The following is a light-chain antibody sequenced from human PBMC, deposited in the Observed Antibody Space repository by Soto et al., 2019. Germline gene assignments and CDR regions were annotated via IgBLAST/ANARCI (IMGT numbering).Light chain of an antibody. CDR1: QSVRTN. J-gene: IGKJ4*01. CDR2: GVS. V-gene: IGKV3-15*01. Sequence: EIVMTQSPATLSVSPGERATLSCWASQSVRTNLAWYQHKPGQAPRLLIYGVSARATGIPARFSGSGSGTESTLTISTLQSEDFALYYCQQYDTWPLTFGGGTKVDIK. CDR3: QQYDTWPLT.